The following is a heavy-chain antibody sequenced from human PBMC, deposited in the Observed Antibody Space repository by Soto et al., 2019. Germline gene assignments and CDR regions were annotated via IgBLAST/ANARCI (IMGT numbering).Heavy chain of an antibody. J-gene: IGHJ4*02. Sequence: QVQLVQSGAEVKKPGSSVKVSCKASGGTFSSYTISWVRQAPGQGLEWMGRIIPILGIANYAQKFQGRVTITADKSMSTAYMELSSLRSEDTAVYYCARDRDLYGSGSYPYWGQGTLVTVSS. V-gene: IGHV1-69*08. CDR3: ARDRDLYGSGSYPY. CDR1: GGTFSSYT. CDR2: IIPILGIA. D-gene: IGHD3-10*01.